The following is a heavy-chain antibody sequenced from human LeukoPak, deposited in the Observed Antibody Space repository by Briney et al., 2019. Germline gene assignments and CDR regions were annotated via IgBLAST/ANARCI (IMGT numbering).Heavy chain of an antibody. D-gene: IGHD1-26*01. V-gene: IGHV3-23*01. J-gene: IGHJ6*03. CDR3: AKSQRGYYPRRAYYDYMDF. CDR1: GFSFSNHG. Sequence: GGSLTLSCAASGFSFSNHGMNWVRQAPGKGLEWVSGITGNGATTYYAAYVKGRCTIYRDNSRNPVYLQMNSLKAEDTAVYYCAKSQRGYYPRRAYYDYMDFWGKGTMVTVSS. CDR2: ITGNGATT.